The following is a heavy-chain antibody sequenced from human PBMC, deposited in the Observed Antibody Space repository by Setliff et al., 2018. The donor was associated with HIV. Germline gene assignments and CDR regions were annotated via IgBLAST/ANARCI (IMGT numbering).Heavy chain of an antibody. CDR2: ITGSGSGT. CDR3: AKTWGPKA. Sequence: HPGGSLRLSCAASGFTFSSYGMSWVRQTPGKGLEWVSGITGSGSGTLYADSVKGRFTVSRDNSKNTLYLEMNSLRADDTAVYYCAKTWGPKAWGQGTKVTVSS. CDR1: GFTFSSYG. D-gene: IGHD7-27*01. J-gene: IGHJ3*01. V-gene: IGHV3-23*01.